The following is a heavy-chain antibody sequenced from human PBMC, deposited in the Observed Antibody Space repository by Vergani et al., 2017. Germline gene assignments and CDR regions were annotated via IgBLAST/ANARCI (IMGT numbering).Heavy chain of an antibody. CDR1: GFTFSSYA. CDR2: ISYDGGNK. CDR3: ARDSSGDIVVPSESDV. J-gene: IGHJ6*04. V-gene: IGHV3-30*01. Sequence: QVQLVESGGGVVQPGRSLRLSCAASGFTFSSYAMHWVRQAPGKGLEWVAVISYDGGNKYYADSVKGRFTISRDNSKNTLYLQMNSLRAEDTAVYYCARDSSGDIVVPSESDVWGKGTTVTVSS. D-gene: IGHD2-2*01.